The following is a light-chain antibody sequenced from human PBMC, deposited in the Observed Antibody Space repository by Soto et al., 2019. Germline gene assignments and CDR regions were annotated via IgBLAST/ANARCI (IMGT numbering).Light chain of an antibody. CDR2: EVS. J-gene: IGLJ3*02. Sequence: QSVLTQPASVSGSPGQSIIISCTGTSSDVGSSNFVSWYQQHPGKAPKLMIYEVSKRPSGVSNRFSGSKSGNTASLTISGLQPEDEADYYCCSYAGNSGVFGGGTKLTVL. V-gene: IGLV2-23*02. CDR3: CSYAGNSGV. CDR1: SSDVGSSNF.